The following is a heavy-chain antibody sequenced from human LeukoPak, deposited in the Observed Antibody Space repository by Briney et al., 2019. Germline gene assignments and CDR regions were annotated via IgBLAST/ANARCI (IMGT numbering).Heavy chain of an antibody. CDR3: ARARAAMGDAFDI. CDR2: IYYGGST. J-gene: IGHJ3*02. D-gene: IGHD5-18*01. V-gene: IGHV4-59*01. Sequence: SETLSLTCTVSGGSISGFHWSWIRQAPGKGLEWIGYIYYGGSTNYNPSLKSRVTISVDTSKNQCSLKLSSMSAADTAVYYCARARAAMGDAFDIWGQGTMVTVSS. CDR1: GGSISGFH.